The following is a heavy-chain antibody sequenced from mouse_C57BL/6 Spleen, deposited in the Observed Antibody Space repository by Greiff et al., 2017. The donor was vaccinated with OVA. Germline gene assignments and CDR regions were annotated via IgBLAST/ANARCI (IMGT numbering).Heavy chain of an antibody. Sequence: VQLQQPGAELVRPGSSVKLSCKASGYTFTSYWMDWVKQRPGQGLEWIGNIYPSDSETHYNQKFKDKATLTVDKSSSTAYMQLSSLTSEDSAVYYCARGQLRLRYFDYGGQGTTLTVSS. CDR1: GYTFTSYW. CDR3: ARGQLRLRYFDY. D-gene: IGHD3-2*02. V-gene: IGHV1-61*01. CDR2: IYPSDSET. J-gene: IGHJ2*01.